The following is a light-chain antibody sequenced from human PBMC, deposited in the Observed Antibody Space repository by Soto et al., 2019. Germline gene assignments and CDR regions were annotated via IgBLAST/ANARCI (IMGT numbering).Light chain of an antibody. Sequence: EIGLTQSPGTLSLSPGERATRSCSASQSVSSSYLAWYQQKPGQAPSLLIYGASSRATGIPDRFSGSGSGTDFPLPISRLEPDDFAVYYCQQYGSSPYTFGRGTQLAIK. CDR1: QSVSSSY. J-gene: IGKJ2*01. CDR3: QQYGSSPYT. V-gene: IGKV3-20*01. CDR2: GAS.